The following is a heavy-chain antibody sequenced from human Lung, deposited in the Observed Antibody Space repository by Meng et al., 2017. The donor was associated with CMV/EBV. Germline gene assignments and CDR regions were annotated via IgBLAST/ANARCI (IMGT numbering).Heavy chain of an antibody. D-gene: IGHD7-27*01. Sequence: SETLSLTCNVSGVPINTEENFCTWIRQSPGKGLEWIGLITYSGTAYYNSALKSRVTISSDTSTNQFSLNLKSMTAADTAVYYCARDRQHWALGRFYGLDVWGRGXPVTVSS. CDR3: ARDRQHWALGRFYGLDV. J-gene: IGHJ6*02. V-gene: IGHV4-30-4*08. CDR1: GVPINTEENF. CDR2: ITYSGTA.